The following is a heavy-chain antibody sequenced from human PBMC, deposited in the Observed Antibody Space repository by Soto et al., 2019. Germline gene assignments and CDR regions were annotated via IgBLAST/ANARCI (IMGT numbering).Heavy chain of an antibody. CDR2: INHSGST. J-gene: IGHJ5*02. V-gene: IGHV4-34*01. D-gene: IGHD3-10*01. CDR1: GGSFSCYY. Sequence: SEALSLMWAVYGGSFSCYYWSGIRQPPGKGLEWIGEINHSGSTNYNPSPKSRVTISVDTSKNQFSLKLSSVTAADTAVYYCARGRKGSMVRAGRWFDPWGQGTLVTVSS. CDR3: ARGRKGSMVRAGRWFDP.